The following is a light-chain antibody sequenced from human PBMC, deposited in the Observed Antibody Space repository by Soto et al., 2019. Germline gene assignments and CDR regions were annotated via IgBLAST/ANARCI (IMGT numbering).Light chain of an antibody. CDR2: AAS. Sequence: DIQMTQSPSSLSASVGDRVTITCRASQYISNYLSWYLQKPGKAPKLLMHAASSLPSGVPSRFSGSGSGTKFTLTIASLQPDDFATYYCQQYETFSGTFGPGTKVDIK. V-gene: IGKV1-5*01. J-gene: IGKJ1*01. CDR3: QQYETFSGT. CDR1: QYISNY.